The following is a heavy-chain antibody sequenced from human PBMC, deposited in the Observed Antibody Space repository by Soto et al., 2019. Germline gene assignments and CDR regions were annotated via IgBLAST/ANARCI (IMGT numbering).Heavy chain of an antibody. CDR2: ISYDGSNI. CDR1: GFTFSSYW. D-gene: IGHD1-1*01. V-gene: IGHV3-30-3*01. Sequence: VQLVESGGGLVQPGESLTLSCAASGFTFSSYWMHWVRQAPGKGLEWVAVISYDGSNIYYADSVKGRFTISRDNSKNTLYLQMDSLRPDDTAVYYCARSQMERRRYGMDVWGQGTTVTVSS. CDR3: ARSQMERRRYGMDV. J-gene: IGHJ6*02.